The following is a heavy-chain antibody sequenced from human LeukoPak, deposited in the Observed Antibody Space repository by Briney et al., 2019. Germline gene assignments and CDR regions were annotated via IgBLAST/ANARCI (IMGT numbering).Heavy chain of an antibody. CDR2: IRYDGNDK. CDR1: GFTFSYYG. V-gene: IGHV3-30*02. CDR3: ARGGGSCCDYYYMDV. D-gene: IGHD2-15*01. J-gene: IGHJ6*03. Sequence: PGGSLRLSCAASGFTFSYYGFHWVRQAPGKGLEWVAFIRYDGNDKFYAESVKGRFTISRDTSRNTLYLQLNSLRLEDTAVYYCARGGGSCCDYYYMDVWGKGTTVTISS.